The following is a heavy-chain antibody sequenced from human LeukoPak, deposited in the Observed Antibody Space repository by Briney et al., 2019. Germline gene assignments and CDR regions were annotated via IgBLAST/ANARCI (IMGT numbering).Heavy chain of an antibody. CDR2: MDDSGTHT. D-gene: IGHD3-10*01. J-gene: IGHJ4*02. Sequence: GGSLRLSCAASGFTFSRYAMQWVRQAPDKRLEYVSGMDDSGTHTYYVESVKGRFTMSRDNSRDTLYLQMRSLRPEDTAVYFCAKVVFVLTNLYYFDCWGQGTLVTVSS. V-gene: IGHV3-64*02. CDR1: GFTFSRYA. CDR3: AKVVFVLTNLYYFDC.